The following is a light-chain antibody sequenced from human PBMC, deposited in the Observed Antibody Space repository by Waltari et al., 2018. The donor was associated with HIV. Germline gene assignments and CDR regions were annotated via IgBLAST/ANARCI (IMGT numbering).Light chain of an antibody. CDR2: EVS. CDR1: SSAVVGYNY. Sequence: QSALTQPPSASGSPGQSVTIPCTGTSSAVVGYNYFSWYQQHPGKAPKLMIYEVSKRPSGVPDRFSGSKSGNTASLTVSGLQAEDEADYYCSSYAGSNNFGVFGGGTKLTVL. J-gene: IGLJ2*01. V-gene: IGLV2-8*01. CDR3: SSYAGSNNFGV.